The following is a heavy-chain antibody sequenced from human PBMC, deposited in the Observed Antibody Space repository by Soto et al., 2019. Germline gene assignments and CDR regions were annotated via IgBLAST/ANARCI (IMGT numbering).Heavy chain of an antibody. CDR1: GFTFSSYG. V-gene: IGHV3-30*18. CDR3: AKRREMDYYYGMDV. Sequence: QVQLVASGGGVVQPGRSLRLSCAASGFTFSSYGMHWVRQAPGKGLEWVAVISYDGSNKYYADSVKGRFTISRDNSKNTLYLQMTSLRAEDTAVYYCAKRREMDYYYGMDVWGQGTTVTVS. D-gene: IGHD2-8*01. J-gene: IGHJ6*02. CDR2: ISYDGSNK.